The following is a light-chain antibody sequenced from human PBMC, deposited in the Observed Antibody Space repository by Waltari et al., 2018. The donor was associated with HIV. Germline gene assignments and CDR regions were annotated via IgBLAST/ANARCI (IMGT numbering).Light chain of an antibody. J-gene: IGLJ3*02. Sequence: SYDLTQPPSVSVSPGQTARINCSRGSLPKRYSSWYRQKAGQAPVLLIYKDIARPSGIPERISGSESGTGVTLTISGVQAEDEGDYFCQSTDFDGTWVFGGGTKLTVL. CDR2: KDI. CDR3: QSTDFDGTWV. V-gene: IGLV3-25*03. CDR1: SLPKRY.